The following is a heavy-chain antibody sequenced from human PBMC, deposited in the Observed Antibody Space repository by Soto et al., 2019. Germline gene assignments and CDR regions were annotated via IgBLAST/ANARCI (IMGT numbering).Heavy chain of an antibody. V-gene: IGHV3-7*04. CDR3: AGAPGWLIDN. CDR1: GFTFSTYW. J-gene: IGHJ4*02. CDR2: IKQDGSEK. Sequence: GGSLRLSCAASGFTFSTYWMFWVRQAPGKGLEWVATIKQDGSEKFYVDSVKGRFTISRDNAKNSLHLQMNSLRVEDTAVYFCAGAPGWLIDNWGQGTLVTVSS. D-gene: IGHD5-12*01.